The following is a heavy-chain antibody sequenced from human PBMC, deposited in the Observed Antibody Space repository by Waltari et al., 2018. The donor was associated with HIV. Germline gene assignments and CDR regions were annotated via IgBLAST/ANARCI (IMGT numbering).Heavy chain of an antibody. CDR2: INSDGSST. CDR1: TFTFTSYW. Sequence: QLVESRGGLVQPGGSLRLSCAASTFTFTSYWMHWVRQAPGKGLVCVSRINSDGSSTSYADSVKGRFTISRDNAKNTLYLQMNSLKVEDTAVYYCARAYYDSGSNWFDPWGQGTLVTVSS. CDR3: ARAYYDSGSNWFDP. D-gene: IGHD3-10*01. V-gene: IGHV3-74*01. J-gene: IGHJ5*02.